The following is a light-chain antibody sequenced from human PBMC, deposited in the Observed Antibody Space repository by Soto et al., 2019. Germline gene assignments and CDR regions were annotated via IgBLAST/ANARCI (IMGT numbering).Light chain of an antibody. Sequence: ESVLTQSPDTLSLSPGERSTVSCRASQSVSSYLAWYQQKPVQAPRLLIYDASNRATGTPARFSGSGSGTDFTLTIDNLEPEDFAVYYCQQRSNWPPITFGQGTRLEI. J-gene: IGKJ5*01. V-gene: IGKV3-11*01. CDR2: DAS. CDR3: QQRSNWPPIT. CDR1: QSVSSY.